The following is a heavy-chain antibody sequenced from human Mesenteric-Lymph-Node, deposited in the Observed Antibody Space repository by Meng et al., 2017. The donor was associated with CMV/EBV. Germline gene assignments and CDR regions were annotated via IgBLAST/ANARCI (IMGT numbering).Heavy chain of an antibody. J-gene: IGHJ4*02. CDR1: GFIFSHFG. V-gene: IGHV3-30*02. Sequence: GESLKISCAASGFIFSHFGMHWVRQSPGRGLEWAAFIRYDGTNEFYANSVKGRFTISRDDSKDTLYLQMNSLRAEDTAVYFCAKTGDGFPFDYWGQGTLVTVSS. D-gene: IGHD2-21*02. CDR2: IRYDGTNE. CDR3: AKTGDGFPFDY.